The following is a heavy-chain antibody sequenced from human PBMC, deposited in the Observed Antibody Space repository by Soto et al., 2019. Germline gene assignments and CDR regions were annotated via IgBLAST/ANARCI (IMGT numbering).Heavy chain of an antibody. CDR2: ISAYNGNT. J-gene: IGHJ4*02. CDR3: ARDPRGYSDY. D-gene: IGHD5-12*01. CDR1: GYIFNTYG. V-gene: IGHV1-18*04. Sequence: ASVKVSCKASGYIFNTYGISWVRQAPGQGLEWMGRISAYNGNTNYAQKFQGRVTMTTDSSTSTAYLELRSLRSDDTAVYYCARDPRGYSDYWGQGTLVTVSS.